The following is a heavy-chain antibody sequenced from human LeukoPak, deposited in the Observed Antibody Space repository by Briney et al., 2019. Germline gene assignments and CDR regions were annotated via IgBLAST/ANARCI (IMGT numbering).Heavy chain of an antibody. D-gene: IGHD4-23*01. CDR2: VWYDGSNK. CDR1: GLTFSRYG. CDR3: ARDLGYGGNYEMGFDY. J-gene: IGHJ4*02. Sequence: GGSLRLSCVASGLTFSRYGMHWVRQAPGKGLEWVEVVWYDGSNKYYADSVKGRFTISRDNSKNTLSLHMNSLRAEDTAVYYCARDLGYGGNYEMGFDYWGQGTLVTVSS. V-gene: IGHV3-33*01.